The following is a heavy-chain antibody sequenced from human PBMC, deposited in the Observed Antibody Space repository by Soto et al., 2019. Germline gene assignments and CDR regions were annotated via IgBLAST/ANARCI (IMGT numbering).Heavy chain of an antibody. CDR3: ATCSGGSCYHDAFDI. CDR2: IGTAGDT. D-gene: IGHD2-15*01. Sequence: PGGSLRLSCAASGFTFSSYAMHWVRQATGKGLEWVSAIGTAGDTYYPGSVKGRFTISRENAKNSLYLQMNSLRAEDTAVYYCATCSGGSCYHDAFDIWGQGTMVTVSS. J-gene: IGHJ3*02. CDR1: GFTFSSYA. V-gene: IGHV3-13*01.